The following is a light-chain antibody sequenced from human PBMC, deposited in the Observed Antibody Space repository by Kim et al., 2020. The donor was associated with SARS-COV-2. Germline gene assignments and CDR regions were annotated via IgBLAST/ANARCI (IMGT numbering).Light chain of an antibody. V-gene: IGKV3-20*01. CDR3: QQDGTSPAT. CDR1: QSVSSAS. J-gene: IGKJ1*01. CDR2: GGP. Sequence: SRGERATPSCRARQSVSSASSDWYKQRTGPGPRSLISGGPSRAPGIPDRFSGSGSGTDFTLTIRRLEPEDFAMYYCQQDGTSPATFGQGTTGDIK.